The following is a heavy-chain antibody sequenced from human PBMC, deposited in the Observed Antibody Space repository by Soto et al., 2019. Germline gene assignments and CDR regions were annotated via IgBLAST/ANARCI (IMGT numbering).Heavy chain of an antibody. J-gene: IGHJ3*02. V-gene: IGHV3-30*18. Sequence: PGGSLRLSCAASGFTFSSYGMHWVRQAPGKGLEWVAVISYDGSNKYYADSVKGRFTISRDNSKNTLYLQMNSLRAEDTAVYYCAKDMGAIDAFDIWGQGTMVTVSS. D-gene: IGHD3-10*01. CDR2: ISYDGSNK. CDR3: AKDMGAIDAFDI. CDR1: GFTFSSYG.